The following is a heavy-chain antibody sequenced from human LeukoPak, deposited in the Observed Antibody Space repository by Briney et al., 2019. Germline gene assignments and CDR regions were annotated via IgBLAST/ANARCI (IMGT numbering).Heavy chain of an antibody. J-gene: IGHJ4*02. CDR2: IIPSGGST. V-gene: IGHV1-46*01. CDR1: GYTFTGYY. D-gene: IGHD5-24*01. CDR3: VRGGVLEMATIAFDY. Sequence: ASVKVSCKASGYTFTGYYMHWVRQAPGQGLEWMGIIIPSGGSTSYAQKFQGRVTMTRDTSTSTVYMELNSLRSEDTAVYYCVRGGVLEMATIAFDYWGQGTLVTVSS.